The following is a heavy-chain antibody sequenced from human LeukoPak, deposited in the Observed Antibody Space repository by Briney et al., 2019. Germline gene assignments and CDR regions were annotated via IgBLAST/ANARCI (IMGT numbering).Heavy chain of an antibody. J-gene: IGHJ4*02. CDR1: RGTFSSYA. V-gene: IGHV1-69*13. D-gene: IGHD3-10*01. Sequence: GASVKVSCKASRGTFSSYAISWVRQAPGQGLEWMGGIIPIFGTANYAQKFQGRVTITADESTSTAYMELSSLRSEDTAVYYCARGDTLPPYYYGSGSSKNIDYWGKGTLVTVSS. CDR2: IIPIFGTA. CDR3: ARGDTLPPYYYGSGSSKNIDY.